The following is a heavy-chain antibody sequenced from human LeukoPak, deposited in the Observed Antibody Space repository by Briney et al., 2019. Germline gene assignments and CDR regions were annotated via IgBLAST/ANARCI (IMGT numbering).Heavy chain of an antibody. CDR1: GFTFSSYA. D-gene: IGHD4-17*01. Sequence: GRSLRLSCAASGFTFSSYAMHWVRQAPGKGLEWVAVISYDGSNKYYADSVKGRFTISRDNSKNTLYLQMNSLRAEDTAVYYCAKESYGDQRDRYFDLWGRGTLVTVSS. CDR2: ISYDGSNK. V-gene: IGHV3-30-3*01. J-gene: IGHJ2*01. CDR3: AKESYGDQRDRYFDL.